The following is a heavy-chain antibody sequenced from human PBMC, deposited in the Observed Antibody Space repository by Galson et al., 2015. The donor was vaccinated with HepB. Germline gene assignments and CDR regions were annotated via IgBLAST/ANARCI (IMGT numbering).Heavy chain of an antibody. CDR3: ARAHGSGSYPDY. CDR2: IYYSGST. V-gene: IGHV4-31*03. J-gene: IGHJ4*02. Sequence: TLSLTCTVSGGSISSGGYYWSWIRQHPGKGLEWIGYIYYSGSTYYNPSLKSRVTISVDTSKNQFSLKLSSVTAADTAVYYCARAHGSGSYPDYWGQGTLVTVSS. CDR1: GGSISSGGYY. D-gene: IGHD3-10*01.